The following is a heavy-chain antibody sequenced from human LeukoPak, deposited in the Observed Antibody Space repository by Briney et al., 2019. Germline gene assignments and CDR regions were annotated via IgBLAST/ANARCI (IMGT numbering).Heavy chain of an antibody. J-gene: IGHJ6*03. Sequence: SETLSLTCAVYGGSFSGYYWSWIRQPPGKGLEWIGEINHSGSTNYNPSLKSRVTISVDTSKNQFSLKLSSVTAADTAVYYCASLMDVWSKGTTVTVSS. CDR3: ASLMDV. CDR1: GGSFSGYY. V-gene: IGHV4-34*01. CDR2: INHSGST.